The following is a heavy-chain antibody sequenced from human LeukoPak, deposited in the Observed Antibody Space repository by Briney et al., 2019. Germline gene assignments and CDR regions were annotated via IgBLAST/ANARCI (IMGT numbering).Heavy chain of an antibody. J-gene: IGHJ4*02. D-gene: IGHD1-26*01. CDR3: ARARAGQSGVGATPATIDY. CDR1: GGSVSSGSYY. V-gene: IGHV4-61*01. Sequence: SETLSLTCTVSGGSVSSGSYYWSWIRQPPGTGLEWIGYIYYSGSTNYNPSLKSRVTISVDTSKNQFSLKLSSVTAADTAVYYCARARAGQSGVGATPATIDYWGQGTLVTVSS. CDR2: IYYSGST.